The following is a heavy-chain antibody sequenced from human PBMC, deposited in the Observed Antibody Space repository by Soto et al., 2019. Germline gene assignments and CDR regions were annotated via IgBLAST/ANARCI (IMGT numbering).Heavy chain of an antibody. V-gene: IGHV3-7*01. Sequence: GGSLRLSCAASGFTFSSYCMSWVRQAPGKGLEWVANIKTDGSEKYYVDSVKGRFTISRDNAKNSLYLQMNSLRAEDAAVYYCGREARWLNAASRFDYWGQGTLVTVSS. CDR1: GFTFSSYC. CDR3: GREARWLNAASRFDY. J-gene: IGHJ4*02. CDR2: IKTDGSEK. D-gene: IGHD5-12*01.